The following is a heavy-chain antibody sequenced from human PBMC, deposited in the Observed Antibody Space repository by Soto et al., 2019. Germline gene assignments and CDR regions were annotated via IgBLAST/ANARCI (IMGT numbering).Heavy chain of an antibody. D-gene: IGHD3-22*01. V-gene: IGHV3-33*01. CDR1: GFTFSSYG. Sequence: RRLSCAASGFTFSSYGMHWVRQAPGKGLEWVAVIWYDGSNKYYADSVKGRFTISRDNSKNTLYLQMNSLRAEDTAVYYCARDSLTYYYDSSGPDYWGQGTLVTVSS. CDR3: ARDSLTYYYDSSGPDY. CDR2: IWYDGSNK. J-gene: IGHJ4*02.